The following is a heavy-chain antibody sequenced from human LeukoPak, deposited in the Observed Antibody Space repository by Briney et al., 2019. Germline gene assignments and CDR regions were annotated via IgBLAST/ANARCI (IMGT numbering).Heavy chain of an antibody. Sequence: KPSETLSLTWTVSGXSISSSSHYWVWIRQPPGKGQEWIGSIYYSGNTYYNPSLKSRISISLDTSKNQFSLKLSSVTAADTAVYYCARRYYYDSSGRDPFDCWGQGTLVTVSS. CDR2: IYYSGNT. V-gene: IGHV4-39*01. D-gene: IGHD3-22*01. CDR1: GXSISSSSHY. CDR3: ARRYYYDSSGRDPFDC. J-gene: IGHJ4*02.